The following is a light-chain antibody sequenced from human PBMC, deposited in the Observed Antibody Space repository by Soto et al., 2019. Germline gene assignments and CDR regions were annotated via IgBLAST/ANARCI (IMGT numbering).Light chain of an antibody. J-gene: IGKJ5*01. CDR2: DAS. CDR1: QSISTY. CDR3: QQGSNWPPIT. Sequence: EIVLTHAPGNLLYLRGDRATLSCRASQSISTYLAWYQQKPGQAPRLLIYDASNRAAGVPARFSGSGSGTDFTLMISSVDPEDCGVYFWQQGSNWPPITFGEGTRLEIK. V-gene: IGKV3-11*01.